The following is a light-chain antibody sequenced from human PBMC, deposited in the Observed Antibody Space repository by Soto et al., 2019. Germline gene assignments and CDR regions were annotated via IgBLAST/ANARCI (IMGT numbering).Light chain of an antibody. CDR1: QSVDTN. CDR3: QQFNNWPPYT. Sequence: EIVMTQSPTTLSVSPGERATLSCRASQSVDTNLAWYQQKPGQAPRLLIYGASTRAAGVPARFSGSGSGTDFTLTISSLQSEDFAVYYCQQFNNWPPYTFGPGTKLEIK. CDR2: GAS. V-gene: IGKV3-15*01. J-gene: IGKJ2*01.